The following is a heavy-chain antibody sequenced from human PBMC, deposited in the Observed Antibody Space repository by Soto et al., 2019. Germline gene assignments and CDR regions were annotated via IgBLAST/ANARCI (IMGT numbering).Heavy chain of an antibody. D-gene: IGHD3-3*01. CDR1: GYPVTAYY. J-gene: IGHJ3*02. Sequence: QLHLVQSGAVVKKPGASVTVSCSASGYPVTAYYMHWVRQAPGRGLEWMGGINPATGAAKYTQTFPGRVTLTRDPSTGTVFMELGGLTSEDTAVFYCARGGGVGVAGSAAFDMWGQGTLVTVSS. CDR2: INPATGAA. V-gene: IGHV1-2*02. CDR3: ARGGGVGVAGSAAFDM.